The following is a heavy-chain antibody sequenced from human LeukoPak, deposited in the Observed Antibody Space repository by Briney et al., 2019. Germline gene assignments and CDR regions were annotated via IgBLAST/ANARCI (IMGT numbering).Heavy chain of an antibody. CDR3: ARGWARWIQLWPLHWYGMDV. CDR1: GFTFSSYE. V-gene: IGHV3-48*03. J-gene: IGHJ6*02. CDR2: IRSSGSNI. Sequence: QPGGSLRLSCAPSGFTFSSYEMNWARQAPGKGREGVPYIRSSGSNIYYADSVKGRFTISRDNAKISLYLQMNSLSAEDTAVYYCARGWARWIQLWPLHWYGMDVWGQGTTVTVSS. D-gene: IGHD5-18*01.